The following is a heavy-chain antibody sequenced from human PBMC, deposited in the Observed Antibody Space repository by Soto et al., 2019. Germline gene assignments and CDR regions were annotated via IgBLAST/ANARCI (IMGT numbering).Heavy chain of an antibody. CDR3: AKDRGWSSADLDY. V-gene: IGHV3-30*18. CDR1: GFTFSSFG. CDR2: ISYDGSKK. D-gene: IGHD6-19*01. J-gene: IGHJ4*02. Sequence: QVQLVESGGGVVQPGRSLRLSCAASGFTFSSFGMHWVRQVPGKGLEWVALISYDGSKKYYADSVKGRFTIYREKSKITLYLQMNSLRVEDTAVYYCAKDRGWSSADLDYWGQGTLVNVSS.